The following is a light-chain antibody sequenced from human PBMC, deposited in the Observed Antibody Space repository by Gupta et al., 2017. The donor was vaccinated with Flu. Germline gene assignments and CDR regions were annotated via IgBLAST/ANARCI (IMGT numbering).Light chain of an antibody. CDR2: PAS. V-gene: IGKV3D-15*01. J-gene: IGKJ3*01. CDR3: HQYKTWPRFT. Sequence: ETEMTQCPGTLSMSPGEKATLSCRARQSVSNSLACCQQAPGRVPRLLIHPASTRATDFPARFSGSGSGTQFSLNINRLESEDFAIFYCHQYKTWPRFTFGPGTREDVK. CDR1: QSVSNS.